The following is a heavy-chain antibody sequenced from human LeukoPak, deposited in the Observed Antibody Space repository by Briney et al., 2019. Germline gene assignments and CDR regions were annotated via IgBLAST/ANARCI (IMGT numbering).Heavy chain of an antibody. Sequence: SETLSLNCTVSGDSIYSSYWTWTRQPAAGGLEWIGIMYRHGRTNYNPSLNSRVTMSVDTSKNQFSLKLSSVTVADTAMYYCARKTGGGAFDLWGQGTMVTVSS. D-gene: IGHD2-8*02. CDR1: GDSIYSSY. CDR3: ARKTGGGAFDL. V-gene: IGHV4-4*07. CDR2: MYRHGRT. J-gene: IGHJ3*01.